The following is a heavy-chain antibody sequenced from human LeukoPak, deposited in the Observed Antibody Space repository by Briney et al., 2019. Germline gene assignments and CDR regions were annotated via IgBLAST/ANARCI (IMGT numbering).Heavy chain of an antibody. CDR2: INHSGST. V-gene: IGHV4-34*01. Sequence: PSETLSLTCAVYGGSFSGYYWSWIRQPPGKGLEWIGEINHSGSTNYNPSLESRVTISVDTSKNQFSLKLSSVTAADTAVYYCARRRSSPTGYYFGGKNWFDPWGQGTLVTVSS. CDR1: GGSFSGYY. J-gene: IGHJ5*02. CDR3: ARRRSSPTGYYFGGKNWFDP. D-gene: IGHD3-9*01.